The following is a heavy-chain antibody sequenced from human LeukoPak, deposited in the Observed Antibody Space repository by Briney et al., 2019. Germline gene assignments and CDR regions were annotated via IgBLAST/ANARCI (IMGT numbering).Heavy chain of an antibody. CDR3: ARVNTIFGAIDAFDI. Sequence: PGGSLRLSCAASGFTFSSYGMHWVRQAPGKGLEWVAVIWYDGSNKYYADSVKGRFTISRDNSKNTLYLQMNSLRAEDTAVCYCARVNTIFGAIDAFDIWGQGTMVTVSS. J-gene: IGHJ3*02. V-gene: IGHV3-33*01. CDR1: GFTFSSYG. CDR2: IWYDGSNK. D-gene: IGHD3-3*01.